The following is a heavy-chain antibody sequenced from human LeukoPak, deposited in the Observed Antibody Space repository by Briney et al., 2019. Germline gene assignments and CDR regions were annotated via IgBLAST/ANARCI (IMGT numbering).Heavy chain of an antibody. J-gene: IGHJ4*02. CDR3: ATVDDSSGYLGY. CDR1: GYTLTELS. D-gene: IGHD3-22*01. Sequence: ASVKVSCKVSGYTLTELSMHWVRQAPGKGLEWMGGFDPEDGETIYAQKFQGRVTMTEDTSTDTAYMELSSLRSEDTAVYYRATVDDSSGYLGYWGQGTLVTVSS. V-gene: IGHV1-24*01. CDR2: FDPEDGET.